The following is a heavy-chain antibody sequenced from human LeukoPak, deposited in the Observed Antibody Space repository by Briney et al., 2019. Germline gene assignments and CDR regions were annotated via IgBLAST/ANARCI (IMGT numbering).Heavy chain of an antibody. D-gene: IGHD1-26*01. Sequence: SETLSLTCTVSGGSISNYYWSWIRQPAGKGLEWIGRIYSSGSTRYNPSLAGRVTMSVDTSENQFSLKLTSVTAADTAVYYCARGGYSGTYGGWFDRWGQGTLVTVSS. CDR2: IYSSGST. V-gene: IGHV4-4*07. CDR1: GGSISNYY. J-gene: IGHJ5*02. CDR3: ARGGYSGTYGGWFDR.